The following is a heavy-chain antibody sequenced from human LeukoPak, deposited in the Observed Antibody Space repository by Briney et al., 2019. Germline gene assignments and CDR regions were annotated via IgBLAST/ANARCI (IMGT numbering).Heavy chain of an antibody. Sequence: GGSLRLSCAASGFTFSSYGMHWVRQAPGKGLEWVAVISYDGSNKYYADSVKGRFTISRDNSKNTLYLQMNSLRAEDTAVYYCAKPDSSGYYYTDAFDIWGQGTMVTVSS. J-gene: IGHJ3*02. CDR2: ISYDGSNK. CDR1: GFTFSSYG. CDR3: AKPDSSGYYYTDAFDI. D-gene: IGHD3-22*01. V-gene: IGHV3-30*18.